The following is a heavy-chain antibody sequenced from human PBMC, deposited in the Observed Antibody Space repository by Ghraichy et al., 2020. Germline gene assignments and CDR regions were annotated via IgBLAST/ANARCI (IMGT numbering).Heavy chain of an antibody. J-gene: IGHJ3*02. CDR1: GGSISSGNYF. CDR3: ARGGYCSSTSCYPAEDAFDI. V-gene: IGHV4-61*02. D-gene: IGHD2-2*01. CDR2: VYTSGST. Sequence: SQTLSLTCPVSGGSISSGNYFWSWIRQPAGKGLEWIGRVYTSGSTNYNPSLKSRVTMSLDTSKNQFSLKLSSVTAADTAMYYCARGGYCSSTSCYPAEDAFDIWGQGTMVTVSS.